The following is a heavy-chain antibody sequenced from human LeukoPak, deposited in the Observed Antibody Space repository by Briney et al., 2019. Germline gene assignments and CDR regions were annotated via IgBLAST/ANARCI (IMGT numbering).Heavy chain of an antibody. CDR3: ATAPAAADSS. CDR2: INRDGTKT. D-gene: IGHD6-13*01. V-gene: IGHV3-7*01. CDR1: GSTFTSFW. Sequence: GGSLRLSCAASGSTFTSFWMTWVRQSPGKGLEWVANINRDGTKTTHVDSVKGRFTISRDNAKNSLFLHMSSLRAEDTAVYYCATAPAAADSSWGQGTLVAVSS. J-gene: IGHJ5*02.